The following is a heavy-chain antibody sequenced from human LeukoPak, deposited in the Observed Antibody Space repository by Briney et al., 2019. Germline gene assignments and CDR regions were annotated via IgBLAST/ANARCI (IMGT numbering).Heavy chain of an antibody. CDR3: ARGTYYYDSSGYLSFDY. CDR2: ILYDGSNK. V-gene: IGHV3-33*01. D-gene: IGHD3-22*01. Sequence: GGSLRLSCAASGFTFSSYGMHWVRQAPGKGLEWVAVILYDGSNKYYADSVKGRFTNSRDNSKNTLYLQMNSLRAEDTAVYYCARGTYYYDSSGYLSFDYWGQGTLVTVSS. CDR1: GFTFSSYG. J-gene: IGHJ4*02.